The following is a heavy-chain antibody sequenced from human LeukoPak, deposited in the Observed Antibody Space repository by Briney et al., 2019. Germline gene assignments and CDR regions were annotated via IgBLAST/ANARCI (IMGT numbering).Heavy chain of an antibody. V-gene: IGHV4-39*01. D-gene: IGHD5-12*01. Sequence: SETLSLTCTVSVGSVSSSSDYWGWIRQPPGKGLEWIGRIYYSGSTYYDPSLKSRVTISVDTSKNQFYLNLSSVTAADTAVYYCARHSGHIYSGYYNYFDYWGQGTLVTVSS. J-gene: IGHJ4*02. CDR1: VGSVSSSSDY. CDR2: IYYSGST. CDR3: ARHSGHIYSGYYNYFDY.